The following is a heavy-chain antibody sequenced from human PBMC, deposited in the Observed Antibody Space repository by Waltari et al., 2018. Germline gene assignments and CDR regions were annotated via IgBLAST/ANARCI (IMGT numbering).Heavy chain of an antibody. CDR1: GYTLTELS. J-gene: IGHJ6*03. Sequence: QVQLVQFGAEVKKPGASVKVSGRVSGYTLTELSMHWVRQAPGQGLEWMGGFGPEDGETIYAQKFQGRVTMTEDTSTDTAYMELGSLRSEDTAVYYCATSVGYGDYGIGYYYYMDVWGKGTTVTVSS. CDR3: ATSVGYGDYGIGYYYYMDV. V-gene: IGHV1-24*01. D-gene: IGHD4-17*01. CDR2: FGPEDGET.